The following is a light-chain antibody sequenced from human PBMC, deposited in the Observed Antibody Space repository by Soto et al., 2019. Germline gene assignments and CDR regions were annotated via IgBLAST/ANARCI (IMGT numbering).Light chain of an antibody. Sequence: QMTQSPATLSASAGDRVTITCRASQGIXSRFAWYQQEPGKAPKILXYDASSLERGVPSRLSGSGSGTEFTLTISSLQPDDVANYYCQQYNSDSDTFGQGTKVEIK. CDR3: QQYNSDSDT. J-gene: IGKJ1*01. CDR1: QGIXSR. V-gene: IGKV1-5*01. CDR2: DAS.